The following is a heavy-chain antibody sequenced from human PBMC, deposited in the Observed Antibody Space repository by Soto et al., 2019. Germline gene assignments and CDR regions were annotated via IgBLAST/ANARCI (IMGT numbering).Heavy chain of an antibody. V-gene: IGHV3-30-3*01. CDR1: GFIFSSYA. CDR2: ISYDGSNK. Sequence: PGGSLRLSCAASGFIFSSYAMHWVRQAPGKGLEWVAVISYDGSNKYYADSVKGRLTISRDNSKNTLYLQMNSLRAEDTAVYYCARCQRRVDTAMVGYYYYGKDVWGQGTTVTVSS. J-gene: IGHJ6*02. D-gene: IGHD5-18*01. CDR3: ARCQRRVDTAMVGYYYYGKDV.